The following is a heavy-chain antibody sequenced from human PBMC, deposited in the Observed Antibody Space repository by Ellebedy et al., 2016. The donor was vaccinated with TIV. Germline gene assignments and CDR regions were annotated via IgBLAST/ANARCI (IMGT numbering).Heavy chain of an antibody. CDR3: ARYRSGIVVVPAHYGMDV. D-gene: IGHD2-2*01. V-gene: IGHV4-39*01. J-gene: IGHJ6*02. Sequence: SETLSLXXTVSGASISSGGYSWGGIRQPPGKGPEWIGRIFDRGRPHYNPSLKRRVTISVDTSKNQFSLKLSSVTAADTAVYYCARYRSGIVVVPAHYGMDVWGQGTTVTVSS. CDR1: GASISSGGYS. CDR2: IFDRGRP.